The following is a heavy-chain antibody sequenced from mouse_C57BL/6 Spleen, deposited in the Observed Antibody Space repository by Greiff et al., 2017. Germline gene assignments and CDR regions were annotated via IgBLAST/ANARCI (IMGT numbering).Heavy chain of an antibody. CDR2: IDPNSGGT. CDR1: GYTFTSYW. CDR3: ARERGSDGYSSWFAY. J-gene: IGHJ3*01. Sequence: QVQLQQSGAELVKPGASVKLSCKAPGYTFTSYWMHWVKQRPGRGLEWIGRIDPNSGGTKYNEKFKSKATLTVDKPSSTAYMQLSSLTSEDSAVYYCARERGSDGYSSWFAYWGQGTLVTVSA. D-gene: IGHD2-3*01. V-gene: IGHV1-72*01.